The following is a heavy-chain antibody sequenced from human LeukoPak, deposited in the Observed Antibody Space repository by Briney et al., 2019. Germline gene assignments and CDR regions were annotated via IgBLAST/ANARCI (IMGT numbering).Heavy chain of an antibody. J-gene: IGHJ6*02. CDR3: ARDGDYYGSGSSYMHYYYYGMDV. V-gene: IGHV3-21*01. CDR2: ISSGSSYI. D-gene: IGHD3-10*01. Sequence: TGGSLRLSCAASGFTFSSYSMNWVRQAPGRGLEWVSSISSGSSYIYYADSVKGRFTISRDNAKNSLYLQMNSLRAEDTAVYYCARDGDYYGSGSSYMHYYYYGMDVWGQGTTVTVSS. CDR1: GFTFSSYS.